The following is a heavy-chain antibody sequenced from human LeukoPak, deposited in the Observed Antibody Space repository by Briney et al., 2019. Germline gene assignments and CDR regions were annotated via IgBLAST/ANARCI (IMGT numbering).Heavy chain of an antibody. CDR1: GGSIRTYS. V-gene: IGHV4-59*01. J-gene: IGHJ4*02. CDR3: AKDGREYSFDY. Sequence: PSEPLSLTCTVSGGSIRTYSWGWLRQPPGKPLEWIGYLYYSGSTDYSPSLGSRVTISSDTSSNQFSLRLSAVTAADTAVYYCAKDGREYSFDYWGRGILVTVYS. CDR2: LYYSGST.